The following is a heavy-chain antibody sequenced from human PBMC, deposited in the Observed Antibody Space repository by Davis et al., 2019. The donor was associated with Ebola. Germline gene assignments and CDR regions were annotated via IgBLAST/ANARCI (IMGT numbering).Heavy chain of an antibody. J-gene: IGHJ4*02. D-gene: IGHD6-13*01. Sequence: AASVKVSCKASGYTFTSYAMHWVRQAPGQRLEWMGWINAGNGNTKYSQKFQGRVTITRDTSASTAYMELSSLRSEDTAVYYCARSQRNIAAAGTDYWGQGTLVTVSS. CDR1: GYTFTSYA. V-gene: IGHV1-3*01. CDR2: INAGNGNT. CDR3: ARSQRNIAAAGTDY.